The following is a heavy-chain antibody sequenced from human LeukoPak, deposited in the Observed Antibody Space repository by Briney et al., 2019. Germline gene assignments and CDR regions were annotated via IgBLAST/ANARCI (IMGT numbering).Heavy chain of an antibody. Sequence: SETLSLTCTVSGGSISSSSYYWGWIRQPPGKGLEWIGSIYYSGSTYYNPSLKSRVTISVDTSKNQFSLKLSSVTAADTAVYYCARVHAPFSSSPSFDYWGQGTLVTVSS. CDR3: ARVHAPFSSSPSFDY. V-gene: IGHV4-39*07. D-gene: IGHD2-2*01. CDR2: IYYSGST. J-gene: IGHJ4*02. CDR1: GGSISSSSYY.